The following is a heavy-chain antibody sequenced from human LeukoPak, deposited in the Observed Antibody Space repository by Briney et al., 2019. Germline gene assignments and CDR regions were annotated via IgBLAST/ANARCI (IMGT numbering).Heavy chain of an antibody. CDR3: ARDIEAAGLFLDY. CDR2: MKYDGSEK. J-gene: IGHJ4*02. CDR1: GFTFSSYW. Sequence: GGSLRLSCAASGFTFSSYWMSWVRQAPGKGLEGVANMKYDGSEKYYVDSGKVRFTISRDNAKNSLYLQMNSLRAEDTAVYYCARDIEAAGLFLDYWGQGTLVTVSS. V-gene: IGHV3-7*01. D-gene: IGHD6-13*01.